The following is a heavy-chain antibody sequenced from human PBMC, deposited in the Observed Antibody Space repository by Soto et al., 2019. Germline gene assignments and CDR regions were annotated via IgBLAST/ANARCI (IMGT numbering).Heavy chain of an antibody. V-gene: IGHV4-39*01. D-gene: IGHD3-16*02. J-gene: IGHJ1*01. CDR3: ARHGSF. Sequence: SETLSLTCTVSGVSISGTSYYWGWIRQTPAKGLEWIGTIYYSGETFYNPSLKGRVTISIDTSKNHFSLNLTSVTAADTAIYYCARHGSFWGQGALVTVSS. CDR2: IYYSGET. CDR1: GVSISGTSYY.